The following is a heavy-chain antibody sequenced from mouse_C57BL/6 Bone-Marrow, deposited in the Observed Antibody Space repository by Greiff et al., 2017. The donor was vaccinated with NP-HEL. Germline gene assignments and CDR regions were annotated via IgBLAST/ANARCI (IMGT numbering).Heavy chain of an antibody. D-gene: IGHD3-2*02. CDR2: ISNLAYSI. CDR3: ARHDSSGYNYFDY. Sequence: EVHLVESGGGLVQPGGSLKLSCAASGFTFSDYGMAWVRQAPRQGPEWVAFISNLAYSIYYADTVTGRFTISRENAKNTLYLEMSSLRSEDTAMYYCARHDSSGYNYFDYWGQGTTLTVSS. V-gene: IGHV5-15*01. J-gene: IGHJ2*01. CDR1: GFTFSDYG.